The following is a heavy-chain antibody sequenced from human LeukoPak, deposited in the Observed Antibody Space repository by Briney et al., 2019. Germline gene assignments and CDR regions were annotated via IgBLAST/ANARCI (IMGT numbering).Heavy chain of an antibody. CDR3: ARGAPGYCSSTSCYRGFGYDY. Sequence: SETLSLTCAVYGGSFSGYYWSWIRQPPGKGLEWIGEINHSGSTNYDPSLKSRVTISVDTSKNQFSLKLSSVTAADTAVYYCARGAPGYCSSTSCYRGFGYDYWGQGTLVTVSS. J-gene: IGHJ4*02. CDR2: INHSGST. V-gene: IGHV4-34*01. D-gene: IGHD2-2*01. CDR1: GGSFSGYY.